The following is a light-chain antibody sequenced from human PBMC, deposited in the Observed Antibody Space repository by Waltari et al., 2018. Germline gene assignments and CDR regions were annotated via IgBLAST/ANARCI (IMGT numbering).Light chain of an antibody. CDR2: DVS. V-gene: IGLV2-14*01. CDR1: SNHVGVYNS. CDR3: SSQSSNDVVL. Sequence: QSALTQPASVSGSPGQSVTIFCAGTSNHVGVYNSVSWYQAHPGQAPSVIIYDVSDRPSGVSDRFSGCKAGNTAALTISGLQAEDEADYYCSSQSSNDVVLFGGGTKLTVL. J-gene: IGLJ2*01.